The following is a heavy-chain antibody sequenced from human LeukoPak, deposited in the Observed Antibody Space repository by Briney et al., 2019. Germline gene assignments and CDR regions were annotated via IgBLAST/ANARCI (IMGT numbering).Heavy chain of an antibody. CDR2: ISWNSGYI. D-gene: IGHD2-15*01. CDR1: GFTFDNYA. CDR3: ARALGYCSGGSCYSGGLLSY. Sequence: PGRTLRLSXAASGFTFDNYAMHWVRQAPGKGLEWVSGISWNSGYIYYADSVKGRFTISRDNAKNSLYLQMNSLRAEDTAVYYCARALGYCSGGSCYSGGLLSYWGQGTLVTVSS. V-gene: IGHV3-9*01. J-gene: IGHJ4*02.